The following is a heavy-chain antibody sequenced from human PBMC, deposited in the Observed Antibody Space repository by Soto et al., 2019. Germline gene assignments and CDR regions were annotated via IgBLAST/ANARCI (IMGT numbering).Heavy chain of an antibody. CDR2: IYYGGST. CDR1: GGSISSYY. D-gene: IGHD3-10*01. V-gene: IGHV4-59*05. CDR3: ARQNGSGRSAFDI. Sequence: SETLSLTCTVSGGSISSYYWSWIRQPPGKGLEWIGSIYYGGSTYYNPSLKSRVTISVDTSKDQFSLKLSSVTAADTAVYYCARQNGSGRSAFDIWGQGTMVTVSS. J-gene: IGHJ3*02.